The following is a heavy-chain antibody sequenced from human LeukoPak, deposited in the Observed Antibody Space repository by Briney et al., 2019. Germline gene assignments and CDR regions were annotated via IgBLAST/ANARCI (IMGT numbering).Heavy chain of an antibody. CDR3: ARVGYYYDSSGYGDWFDP. V-gene: IGHV4-34*01. J-gene: IGHJ5*02. CDR2: INHSGST. D-gene: IGHD3-22*01. CDR1: GGSFSGYY. Sequence: TSETLSLTCAVYGGSFSGYYWSWIRQPPGKGLEWIGEINHSGSTNYNPSLKSRVTIAVDTSKNQFSLKLSSVTAADTAVYYCARVGYYYDSSGYGDWFDPWGQGTLVTVSS.